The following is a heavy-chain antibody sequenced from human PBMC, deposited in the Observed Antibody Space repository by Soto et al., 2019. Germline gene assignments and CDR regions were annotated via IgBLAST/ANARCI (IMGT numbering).Heavy chain of an antibody. Sequence: ASVKVSCKASGGTFSSYTISWVRQAPGQGLEWMGRIIPILGIANYAQKFQGRVTITADKSTSTAYMELSSLRSEDTAVYYCASGPLGYCSSTSCYGWGNWFDPWGQGTLVTVSS. V-gene: IGHV1-69*02. CDR1: GGTFSSYT. CDR3: ASGPLGYCSSTSCYGWGNWFDP. J-gene: IGHJ5*02. D-gene: IGHD2-2*01. CDR2: IIPILGIA.